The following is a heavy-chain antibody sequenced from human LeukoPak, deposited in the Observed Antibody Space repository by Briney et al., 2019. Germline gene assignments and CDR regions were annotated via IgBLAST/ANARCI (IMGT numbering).Heavy chain of an antibody. J-gene: IGHJ4*02. CDR3: ARDYYDSSGSDY. CDR2: IIPILGIA. CDR1: GGTFSSYA. V-gene: IGHV1-69*04. D-gene: IGHD3-22*01. Sequence: ASVKVSCKASGGTFSSYAISWVRQAPGQGLEWMGRIIPILGIANYAQKFQGRVTITADKSTSTAYMELSSLRSEDTAVYYCARDYYDSSGSDYWGQGTLVTVSS.